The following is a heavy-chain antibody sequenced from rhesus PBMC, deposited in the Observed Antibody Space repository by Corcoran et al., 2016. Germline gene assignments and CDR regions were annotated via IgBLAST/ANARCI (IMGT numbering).Heavy chain of an antibody. J-gene: IGHJ4*01. D-gene: IGHD3-16*01. CDR1: GGSISSSY. V-gene: IGHV4-169*02. CDR2: NYGSGSST. Sequence: QLQLQESGPGLVKPSETRSVTCAVSGGSISSSYWSWIRQAPGKGLEWIGYNYGSGSSTNYTPSLKSLVPLSVDTSKNQPSLKLGSVTAADTAVYYCASGGYYSGSFDYWGQGVLVTVSS. CDR3: ASGGYYSGSFDY.